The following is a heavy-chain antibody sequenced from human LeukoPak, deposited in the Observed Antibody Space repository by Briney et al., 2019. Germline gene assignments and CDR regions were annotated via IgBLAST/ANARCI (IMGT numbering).Heavy chain of an antibody. D-gene: IGHD5-12*01. Sequence: GASVKVSCKTSGYTFTDYYLHWVRQAPGQGLEWVGWIHPNSGATHYAQKFQGRLTMTRDTSISTVYMELTRLGSDDTAVYYCARDMGRYSGYDYDYWGQGTLVTASS. CDR3: ARDMGRYSGYDYDY. V-gene: IGHV1-2*02. CDR1: GYTFTDYY. J-gene: IGHJ4*02. CDR2: IHPNSGAT.